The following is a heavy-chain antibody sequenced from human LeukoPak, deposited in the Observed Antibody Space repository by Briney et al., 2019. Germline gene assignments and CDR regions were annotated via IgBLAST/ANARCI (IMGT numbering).Heavy chain of an antibody. J-gene: IGHJ3*01. V-gene: IGHV4-34*01. CDR2: INHGGGT. D-gene: IGHD3/OR15-3a*01. CDR3: ARGLEYDFWSGNYSDGFDV. Sequence: SETLSLTRAVYGGSFSNYFCSWLRQPPGKGLEWIGEINHGGGTNYNPSLKSRVTISVDTSKNQFSLNLSSVTAADTAVYYCARGLEYDFWSGNYSDGFDVWDQGTMVTVSS. CDR1: GGSFSNYF.